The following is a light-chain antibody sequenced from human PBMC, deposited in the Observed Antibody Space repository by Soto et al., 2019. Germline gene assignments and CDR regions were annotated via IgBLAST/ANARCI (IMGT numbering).Light chain of an antibody. V-gene: IGKV1-9*01. CDR2: AAS. Sequence: DIQLTQSPSFLSASVGDRVTITCRASQAINTYLAWYQQKPGKAPKLLIFAASTLRNGVPSRISGSGSGTEFTPTITSLQPEDLATCYCQHRKSYPLPFGQGTRLEIK. CDR1: QAINTY. CDR3: QHRKSYPLP. J-gene: IGKJ5*01.